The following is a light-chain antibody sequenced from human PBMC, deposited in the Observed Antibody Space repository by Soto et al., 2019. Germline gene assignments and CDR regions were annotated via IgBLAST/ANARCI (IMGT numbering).Light chain of an antibody. CDR2: DAS. Sequence: EIVWTQSPATLSLSPGERATLSCRASQSVSRSLAWYQQKTGQAPRLIIYDASNRATGIPARFSGIVSGTDFTLTISRLEPEDFAVYDCQQYGTTLWTFGQGTKVDIK. CDR1: QSVSRS. CDR3: QQYGTTLWT. V-gene: IGKV3-11*01. J-gene: IGKJ1*01.